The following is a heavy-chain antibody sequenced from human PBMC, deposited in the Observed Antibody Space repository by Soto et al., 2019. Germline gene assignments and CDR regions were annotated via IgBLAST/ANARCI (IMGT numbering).Heavy chain of an antibody. Sequence: SETLSLTCTVSGGSISSSSYYWGWIRQPPGKGLEWIGSIYYSGSTYYNPSLKSRVTISVDTSKNQFSLKLSSVTAADTAVYYCARQSRLELLNWFDPWGQGTLVTVSS. CDR1: GGSISSSSYY. J-gene: IGHJ5*02. CDR3: ARQSRLELLNWFDP. V-gene: IGHV4-39*01. CDR2: IYYSGST. D-gene: IGHD1-7*01.